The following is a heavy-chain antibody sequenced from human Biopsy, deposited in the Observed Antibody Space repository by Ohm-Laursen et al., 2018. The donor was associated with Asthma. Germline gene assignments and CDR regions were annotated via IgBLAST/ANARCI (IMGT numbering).Heavy chain of an antibody. V-gene: IGHV3-23*01. Sequence: SLRLSCAASGLTFSSFAMTWVRLSPGKGPEWVAGISGSGGRTDYGDSVKGQFTISRDNSKNTLFLQMSSLRADDTAVYYCAKGAGSGSYHFFHLDSWGQGTPVTVSS. CDR2: ISGSGGRT. J-gene: IGHJ4*02. D-gene: IGHD3-10*01. CDR1: GLTFSSFA. CDR3: AKGAGSGSYHFFHLDS.